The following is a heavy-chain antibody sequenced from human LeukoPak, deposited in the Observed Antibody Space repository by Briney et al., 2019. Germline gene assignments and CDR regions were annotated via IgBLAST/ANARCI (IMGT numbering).Heavy chain of an antibody. CDR1: GGSISSYY. J-gene: IGHJ3*02. V-gene: IGHV4-59*01. Sequence: SETLSLTCTVSGGSISSYYWSWIRQPPGKGLEWIGYIYYSGSTNYNPSLKSRVTISVDTSKNHFSLKLSSVPAADTYEHYCGIDRALSDDFDIGGKGTIVPVSS. CDR2: IYYSGST. CDR3: GIDRALSDDFDI.